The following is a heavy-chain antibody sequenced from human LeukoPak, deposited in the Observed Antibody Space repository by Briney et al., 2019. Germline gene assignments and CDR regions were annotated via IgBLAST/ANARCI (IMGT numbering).Heavy chain of an antibody. CDR1: GFTFSNYG. J-gene: IGHJ4*02. CDR3: AKDQERYCANGVCSPFDY. CDR2: IRYDGSNK. V-gene: IGHV3-30*02. Sequence: GGSLRLSCATSGFTFSNYGMHWVRQAPGKGLEWVAFIRYDGSNKYCADSVKGRFTISRDNSKNTLYLQMNSLRAEDTAVYYCAKDQERYCANGVCSPFDYWGQGTLVTVSS. D-gene: IGHD2-8*01.